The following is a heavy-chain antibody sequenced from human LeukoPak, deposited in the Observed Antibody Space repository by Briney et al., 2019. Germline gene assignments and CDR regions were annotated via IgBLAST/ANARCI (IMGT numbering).Heavy chain of an antibody. CDR3: ARDHGDCRVDCAHY. CDR2: KYESGST. Sequence: SETLSLTCTVSGGSISSSSYYWGWNRQPQGKGREWIVSKYESGSTYYNPSLKSRVPISVDRSKNQFSLKLSSVTAADTAVYYCARDHGDCRVDCAHYWGQGTLLTVSS. J-gene: IGHJ4*02. V-gene: IGHV4-39*07. D-gene: IGHD2-21*01. CDR1: GGSISSSSYY.